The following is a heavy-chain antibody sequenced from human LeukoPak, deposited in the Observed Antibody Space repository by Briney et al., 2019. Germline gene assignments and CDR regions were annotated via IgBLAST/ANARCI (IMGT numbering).Heavy chain of an antibody. CDR2: IKQDGSEK. J-gene: IGHJ5*02. V-gene: IGHV3-7*01. D-gene: IGHD2-21*02. Sequence: PGGSLRLSCAASGFMFSTYWMTWFRQAPGKGLEWVADIKQDGSEKYYVDSVKGRFTVSRDNAKNSLYLQMNGLRAEDTAVYYCARRHVIRDGFDPWGQGTLVTVSS. CDR3: ARRHVIRDGFDP. CDR1: GFMFSTYW.